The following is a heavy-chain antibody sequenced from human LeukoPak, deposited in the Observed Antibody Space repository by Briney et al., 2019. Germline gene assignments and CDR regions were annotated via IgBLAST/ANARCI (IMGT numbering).Heavy chain of an antibody. CDR3: ARDHFRVLVTAIPDAFDI. Sequence: GGSLRLSCAASGFTFSDNYMSWIRQAPGKGLEWVSYISSSGNTTYNADSVKGRFSITRDNAKNSLYLQMNSLRAEDTAVYYCARDHFRVLVTAIPDAFDIWGQGTMVTVSS. V-gene: IGHV3-11*04. D-gene: IGHD2-21*02. CDR1: GFTFSDNY. CDR2: ISSSGNTT. J-gene: IGHJ3*02.